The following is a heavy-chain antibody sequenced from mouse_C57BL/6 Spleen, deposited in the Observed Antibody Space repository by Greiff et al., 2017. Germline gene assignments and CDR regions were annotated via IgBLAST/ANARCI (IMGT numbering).Heavy chain of an antibody. J-gene: IGHJ4*01. CDR3: ASRDGYYAMDY. V-gene: IGHV1-50*01. Sequence: QVQLQQPGAELVKPGASVKLSCKASGYTFTSYWMQWVKQRPGQGLEWIGEIDPSDSYTNYNQKFKGKATLTVDTSSSTAYMQLSSLTSEDSAVYYCASRDGYYAMDYWGQGTSVTVSS. CDR1: GYTFTSYW. D-gene: IGHD2-3*01. CDR2: IDPSDSYT.